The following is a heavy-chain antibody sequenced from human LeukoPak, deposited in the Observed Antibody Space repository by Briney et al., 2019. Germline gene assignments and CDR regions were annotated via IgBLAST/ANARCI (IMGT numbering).Heavy chain of an antibody. CDR3: ARTITSATSF. CDR1: GFTFSSYG. D-gene: IGHD6-13*01. CDR2: ISYDGSNK. V-gene: IGHV3-30*03. J-gene: IGHJ4*02. Sequence: GGSLRLSCAASGFTFSSYGMHWVRQAPGKGLEWVAVISYDGSNKYYADSVKGRFTISRDNAKNSLYLQMNSLRAEDTAVYYCARTITSATSFWGQGTLVTVSS.